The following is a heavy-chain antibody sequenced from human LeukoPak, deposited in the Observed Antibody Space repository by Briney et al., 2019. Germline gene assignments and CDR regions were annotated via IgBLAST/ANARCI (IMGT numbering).Heavy chain of an antibody. CDR3: ATKKNSGWYIDY. CDR2: IYYSGST. CDR1: GGSISSSSYY. J-gene: IGHJ4*02. Sequence: KTSETLSLTCTVSGGSISSSSYYWDWIRQSPGKGLEWIGSIYYSGSTYYNPPLKSRVTISVDTSKNQFSLKLTSVTAADTAVYYCATKKNSGWYIDYWGQGTQVTVSS. V-gene: IGHV4-39*01. D-gene: IGHD6-19*01.